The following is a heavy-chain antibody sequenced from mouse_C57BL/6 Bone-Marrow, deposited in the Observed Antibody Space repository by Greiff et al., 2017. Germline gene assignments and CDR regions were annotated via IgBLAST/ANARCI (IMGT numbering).Heavy chain of an antibody. J-gene: IGHJ3*01. D-gene: IGHD2-3*01. V-gene: IGHV1-42*01. CDR3: ARWGWLLFAY. Sequence: EVQLQQSGPELVKPGASVKISCKASGYSFTGYYMNWVKQSPEKSLEWIGEINPSTGGTTYNQKFKAKATLTVDKSSSTAYMQLKSLTSDDSAVYYCARWGWLLFAYWGQGTLVTVSA. CDR1: GYSFTGYY. CDR2: INPSTGGT.